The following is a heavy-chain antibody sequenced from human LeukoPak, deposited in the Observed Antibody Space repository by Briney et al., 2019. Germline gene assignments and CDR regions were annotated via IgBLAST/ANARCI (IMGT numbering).Heavy chain of an antibody. Sequence: SETLSLTCTVSGGSISSYYWNWIRQPPGKGLEWIGYIYYSGSTNYNPSLKSRVTISVDTSKNQFSLKLSSVTAADTAVYYCAGRLWRRDGYNLSAFDIWGQGTIVTVSS. D-gene: IGHD5-24*01. CDR2: IYYSGST. J-gene: IGHJ3*02. CDR1: GGSISSYY. CDR3: AGRLWRRDGYNLSAFDI. V-gene: IGHV4-59*01.